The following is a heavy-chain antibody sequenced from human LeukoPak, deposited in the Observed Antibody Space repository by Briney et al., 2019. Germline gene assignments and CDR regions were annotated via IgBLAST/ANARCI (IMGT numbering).Heavy chain of an antibody. CDR1: GGTFSSYA. V-gene: IGHV1-69*13. CDR3: ARSPITIFGVARIYYFDY. J-gene: IGHJ4*02. Sequence: SVKVSCKASGGTFSSYAISWVRQAPGQGLEWMGGIIPIFGTANYAQKFQGRVTITADESTSTAYMELSSLRSEDTAVYYCARSPITIFGVARIYYFDYWGQGTLATVSS. CDR2: IIPIFGTA. D-gene: IGHD3-3*01.